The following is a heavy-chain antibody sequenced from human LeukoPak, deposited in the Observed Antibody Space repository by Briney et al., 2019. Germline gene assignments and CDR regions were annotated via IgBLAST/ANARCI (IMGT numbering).Heavy chain of an antibody. CDR1: GFTVSSNY. CDR2: IYSGGST. CDR3: AKDRSFWSSSWYFDL. D-gene: IGHD3-3*01. V-gene: IGHV3-53*01. J-gene: IGHJ2*01. Sequence: GGSLRLSCAASGFTVSSNYMSWVRQAPGKGLEWVSVIYSGGSTYYADSVKGRFTISRDNSKNTLYLQMNSLRAEDTAVYYCAKDRSFWSSSWYFDLWGRGTLVTVSS.